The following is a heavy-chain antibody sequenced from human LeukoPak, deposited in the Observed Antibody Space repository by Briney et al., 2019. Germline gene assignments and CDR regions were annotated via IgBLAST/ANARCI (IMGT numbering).Heavy chain of an antibody. D-gene: IGHD3-16*01. CDR3: ARAIYDYVSDWFDP. CDR2: ISSSGTTM. Sequence: KSGGSLRLSCAASGFTFGDYYMGWVRQAPGMGLEWVSYISSSGTTMLYPDSVKGRFTISRDNAKNSLYLQMNSLRAEDTAVYYCARAIYDYVSDWFDPWGQGTLVTVSS. J-gene: IGHJ5*02. V-gene: IGHV3-11*04. CDR1: GFTFGDYY.